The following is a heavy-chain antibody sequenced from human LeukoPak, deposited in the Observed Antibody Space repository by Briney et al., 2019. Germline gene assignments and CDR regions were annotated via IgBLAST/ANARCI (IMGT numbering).Heavy chain of an antibody. J-gene: IGHJ2*01. D-gene: IGHD2-21*01. CDR1: GGPVVGHF. CDR2: SNYNVNS. CDR3: TRITYCGGEDCRIFDV. V-gene: IGHV4-34*01. Sequence: SETLSLTCAVYGGPVVGHFWSWIRQAPGKGLEWIGESNYNVNSNYNLSLKSRVTISVDTSKNQFSLRLTSMTAADTAMYYCTRITYCGGEDCRIFDVWSRGTLVTVSS.